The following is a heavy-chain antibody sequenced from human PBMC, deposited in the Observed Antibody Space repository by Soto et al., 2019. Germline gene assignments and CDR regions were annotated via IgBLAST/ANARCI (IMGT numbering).Heavy chain of an antibody. CDR2: IYYIGST. Sequence: SQTLPITGTVSVGSMSNYYWCWMRQPPGKGLAWIGYIYYIGSTNYNPSLKSRVTMSVDTSRNQLSLNLTSVTAADTAVYYCARGYSPALGAPWARVNWFDRWGQGTLVTVSS. J-gene: IGHJ5*02. V-gene: IGHV4-59*01. D-gene: IGHD1-26*01. CDR3: ARGYSPALGAPWARVNWFDR. CDR1: VGSMSNYY.